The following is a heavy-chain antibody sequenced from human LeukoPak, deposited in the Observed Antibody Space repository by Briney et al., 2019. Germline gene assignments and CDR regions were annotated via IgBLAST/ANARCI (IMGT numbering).Heavy chain of an antibody. V-gene: IGHV3-23*01. J-gene: IGHJ3*02. CDR3: ARVGATGVAFDI. CDR2: ISGSGGST. CDR1: GFTFSSYA. Sequence: GGSLRLSCAASGFTFSSYAMSWLRQAPGKGLEWVSAISGSGGSTYYADSVKGRFTISRDNSKNTLYLQMNSLRAEDTAVYYCARVGATGVAFDIWGQGTMVTVSS. D-gene: IGHD1-26*01.